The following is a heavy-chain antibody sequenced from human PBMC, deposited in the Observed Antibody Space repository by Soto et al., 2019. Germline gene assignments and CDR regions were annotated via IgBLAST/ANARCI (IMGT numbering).Heavy chain of an antibody. D-gene: IGHD6-19*01. J-gene: IGHJ1*01. CDR1: GGSISSYY. CDR2: IYYSGST. CDR3: ARHTYSSGFTRGYFHH. Sequence: SETLSLTCTVSGGSISSYYWSWIRQPPGKGLEWIGYIYYSGSTNYNPSLKSRVTISVDTSKNQFSLKLSSVTAADTAVYYCARHTYSSGFTRGYFHHWGQGTLVTVSS. V-gene: IGHV4-59*08.